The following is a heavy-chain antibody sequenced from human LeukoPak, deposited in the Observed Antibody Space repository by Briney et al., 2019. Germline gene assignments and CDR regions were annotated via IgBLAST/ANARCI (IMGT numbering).Heavy chain of an antibody. V-gene: IGHV3-30*18. CDR3: AKDTAGIAVAGLDY. J-gene: IGHJ4*02. CDR2: ISYDGSNK. Sequence: GGSLRLSCAASGFTFSSYSMNWVRQAPGKGLEWVAVISYDGSNKYYADSVKGRFTISRDNSKNTLYLQMNSLRAEDTAVYYCAKDTAGIAVAGLDYWGQGTLVTVSS. CDR1: GFTFSSYS. D-gene: IGHD6-19*01.